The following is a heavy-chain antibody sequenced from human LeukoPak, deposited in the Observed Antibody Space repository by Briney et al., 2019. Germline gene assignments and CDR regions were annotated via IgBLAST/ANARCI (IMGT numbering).Heavy chain of an antibody. CDR2: ISSSSSYI. CDR1: GFTFSSYS. CDR3: AKGCGSYLCLLDY. J-gene: IGHJ4*02. D-gene: IGHD1-26*01. V-gene: IGHV3-21*04. Sequence: GGSLRLSCAASGFTFSSYSMNWVRQAPGKGLEWVSSISSSSSYIYYADSVKGRFTISRDNAKNSLYLQMNSLRAEDTAVYYCAKGCGSYLCLLDYWGQGTLVTVSS.